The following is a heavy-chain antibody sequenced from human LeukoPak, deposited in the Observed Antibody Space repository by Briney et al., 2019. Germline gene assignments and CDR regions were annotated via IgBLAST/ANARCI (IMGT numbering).Heavy chain of an antibody. CDR3: ARGPSLLYYDFWSGYLGDY. CDR2: ISSSSIYI. Sequence: PGGSLRLSCAASGFTFNNYSMNWVRQAPGKGLEWVSFISSSSIYIDYADSVKGRFTISRDNAKNSLFLQMNSLRAEDTAVYYCARGPSLLYYDFWSGYLGDYWGQGTLVTVSS. CDR1: GFTFNNYS. D-gene: IGHD3-3*01. V-gene: IGHV3-21*01. J-gene: IGHJ4*02.